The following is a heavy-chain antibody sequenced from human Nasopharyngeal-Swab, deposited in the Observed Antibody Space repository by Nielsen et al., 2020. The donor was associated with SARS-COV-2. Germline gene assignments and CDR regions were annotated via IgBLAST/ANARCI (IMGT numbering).Heavy chain of an antibody. CDR2: INQDGSEK. J-gene: IGHJ4*02. Sequence: GESLKISCAASGFSFSNYWMTWVRQAPGKGLEWVANINQDGSEKNYVDSVKGRFTISKDNAKNSVYLQMNGLRAEDTAVYYCTREWDSRGYYFPRFDYWGQGTQVTVSS. CDR1: GFSFSNYW. CDR3: TREWDSRGYYFPRFDY. V-gene: IGHV3-7*01. D-gene: IGHD3-22*01.